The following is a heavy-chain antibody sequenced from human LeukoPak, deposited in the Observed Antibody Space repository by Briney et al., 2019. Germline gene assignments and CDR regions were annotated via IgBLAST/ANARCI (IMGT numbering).Heavy chain of an antibody. D-gene: IGHD3-22*01. V-gene: IGHV3-30*03. J-gene: IGHJ4*02. Sequence: QPGGSLRLSCAASGFTFSSYGMQWVRQAPCRTLEWVAVIPNDGGNKYYADSVKGRFTISRDNSKNTLYLQMNSLRAEDTAVYYCATSSHYYDSRGYYPYYFDSWGQGTLVTVSS. CDR2: IPNDGGNK. CDR1: GFTFSSYG. CDR3: ATSSHYYDSRGYYPYYFDS.